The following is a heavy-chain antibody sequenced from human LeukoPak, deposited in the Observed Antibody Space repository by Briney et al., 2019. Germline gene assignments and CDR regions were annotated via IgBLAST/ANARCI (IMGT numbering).Heavy chain of an antibody. J-gene: IGHJ5*02. CDR1: GFTFSSYA. Sequence: GGSLRLSCSASGFTFSSYAMHWVRQAPGKGLEYVSAISSNGGSTYYADSVKGRFTISRDNSKNTLYLQMSSQRAEDTAVYYCVKTAEYSSSWYVSWFDPWGQGTLVTVSS. V-gene: IGHV3-64D*06. D-gene: IGHD6-13*01. CDR2: ISSNGGST. CDR3: VKTAEYSSSWYVSWFDP.